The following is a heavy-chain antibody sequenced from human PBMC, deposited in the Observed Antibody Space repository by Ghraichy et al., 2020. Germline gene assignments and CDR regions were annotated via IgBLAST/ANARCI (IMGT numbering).Heavy chain of an antibody. CDR2: IYYSGST. D-gene: IGHD3-10*01. Sequence: SETLSLTCTVSGGSISSYYWSWIRQPPGKGLEWIGYIYYSGSTNYNPSLKSRVTITVDTSKNQFSLKLSSVTAADTAGYYCARASITMVRGAVTNWFAPWGQGTLVTVSS. V-gene: IGHV4-59*01. CDR1: GGSISSYY. CDR3: ARASITMVRGAVTNWFAP. J-gene: IGHJ5*02.